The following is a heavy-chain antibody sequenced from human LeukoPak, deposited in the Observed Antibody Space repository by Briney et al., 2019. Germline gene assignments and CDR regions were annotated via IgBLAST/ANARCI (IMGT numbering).Heavy chain of an antibody. Sequence: PGGSLRLSCAASGFTFSSYAMSWVRQAPGKGLEWVSAISGSGGSTYYADSVKGRFTISRDNSKNTLYLQMNSLRAEDTAVYYCARLGYYGSGSYRGPFDYWGQGTLVTVSS. D-gene: IGHD3-10*01. J-gene: IGHJ4*02. V-gene: IGHV3-23*01. CDR2: ISGSGGST. CDR3: ARLGYYGSGSYRGPFDY. CDR1: GFTFSSYA.